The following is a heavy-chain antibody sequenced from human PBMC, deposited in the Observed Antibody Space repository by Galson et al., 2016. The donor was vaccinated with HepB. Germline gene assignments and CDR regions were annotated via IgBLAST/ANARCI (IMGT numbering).Heavy chain of an antibody. V-gene: IGHV3-7*03. CDR3: TREPFTRPWDF. J-gene: IGHJ1*01. CDR1: GFNFGTFW. CDR2: INEDESAT. D-gene: IGHD1-26*01. Sequence: SLRLSCAASGFNFGTFWMAWVRQAPGKGLEWVATINEDESATFYVDSVKGRFTISRDNGKNSLYLQMNSLRADDTAVYYCTREPFTRPWDFWGQGTLVTVSS.